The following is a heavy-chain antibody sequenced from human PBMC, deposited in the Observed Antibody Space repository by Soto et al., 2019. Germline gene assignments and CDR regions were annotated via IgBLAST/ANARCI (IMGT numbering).Heavy chain of an antibody. CDR2: AHSRGTT. CDR1: GGSISSYY. V-gene: IGHV4-59*01. CDR3: ASGSGDYFVLDS. J-gene: IGHJ4*02. Sequence: QVQLQESGPGLVRPSETLSLTCNVSGGSISSYYWNWIRQPPGKGLEWVGYAHSRGTTNYNPSLKSRVAISVDTSKNQSSLWLTSVTAAETAIYFCASGSGDYFVLDSWGKGTLVTVSS. D-gene: IGHD1-26*01.